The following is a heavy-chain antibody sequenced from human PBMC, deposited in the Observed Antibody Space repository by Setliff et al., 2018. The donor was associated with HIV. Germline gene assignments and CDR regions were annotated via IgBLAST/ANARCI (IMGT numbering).Heavy chain of an antibody. V-gene: IGHV3-48*01. CDR3: ATDLHWAFDY. D-gene: IGHD7-27*01. Sequence: HPGGSLRLSCAASGFTFSDYPMNWVRQAPGKGLEWVSHIYPDSNNIDYTGSVKGRFTISRDNAKNSLYLQMNSLRAEDAAVYYCATDLHWAFDYWGQGSLVTVSS. CDR2: IYPDSNNI. CDR1: GFTFSDYP. J-gene: IGHJ4*02.